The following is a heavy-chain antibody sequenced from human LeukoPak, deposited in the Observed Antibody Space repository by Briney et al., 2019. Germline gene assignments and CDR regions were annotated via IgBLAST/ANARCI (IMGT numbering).Heavy chain of an antibody. Sequence: GGSLRLSCAASGFTFSTYAMSWVRQAPGKGLEWVSAVSGNGGSTYYADSVKGRFTISRDNSKNTLYLQMNSLRAEDTAVYYCARDTAAAGTFDYWGQGTLVTVSS. D-gene: IGHD6-13*01. CDR3: ARDTAAAGTFDY. V-gene: IGHV3-23*01. CDR1: GFTFSTYA. CDR2: VSGNGGST. J-gene: IGHJ4*02.